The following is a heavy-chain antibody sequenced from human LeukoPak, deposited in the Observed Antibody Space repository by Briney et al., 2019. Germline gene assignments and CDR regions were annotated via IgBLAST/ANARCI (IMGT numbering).Heavy chain of an antibody. CDR2: INTNTGNP. CDR1: GYTFTSYA. Sequence: ASVTVSCTASGYTFTSYAMNWVRHAPGQGLEWMGWINTNTGNPTYAQGFTGRFVFSLDTSVGTAYLQISSLKAEDTAVYYCARPSYGSGSYYSHWGQGTLVTVSS. D-gene: IGHD3-10*01. CDR3: ARPSYGSGSYYSH. J-gene: IGHJ4*02. V-gene: IGHV7-4-1*02.